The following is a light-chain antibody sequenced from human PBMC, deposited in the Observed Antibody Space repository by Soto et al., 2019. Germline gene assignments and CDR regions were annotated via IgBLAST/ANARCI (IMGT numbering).Light chain of an antibody. CDR3: QQYHHWTVT. J-gene: IGKJ4*01. Sequence: IVMTQAPATLSVSPAERARLSCRASQSINSNLAWYQNTPGQAPRLIISGASTGATGLPSRFSGSGSGTDFTLTINSLQSEDVAVYDCQQYHHWTVTFGGGTKLDI. CDR1: QSINSN. V-gene: IGKV3-15*01. CDR2: GAS.